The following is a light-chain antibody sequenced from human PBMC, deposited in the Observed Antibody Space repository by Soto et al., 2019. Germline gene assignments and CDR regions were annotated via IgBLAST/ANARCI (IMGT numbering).Light chain of an antibody. Sequence: EIVMTQSPATLSVSPGERATLSCRASQSVGSNIAWYQQKPGQAPRLLFSGAFTRATGIPGRFSSSGSGTEFTLTISSLQSEDFAVYYCQQYNNWPPWTFGQGTKVEFK. CDR3: QQYNNWPPWT. J-gene: IGKJ1*01. CDR2: GAF. V-gene: IGKV3-15*01. CDR1: QSVGSN.